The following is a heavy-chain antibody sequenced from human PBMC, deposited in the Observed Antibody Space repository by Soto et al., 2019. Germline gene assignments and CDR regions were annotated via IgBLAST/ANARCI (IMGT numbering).Heavy chain of an antibody. CDR2: ISGGGGGT. J-gene: IGHJ4*02. CDR1: GLTFRNFA. V-gene: IGHV3-23*01. Sequence: GGSLRLSCAASGLTFRNFAMSWVRQAPGMGLEWGSSISGGGGGTSYADSVRGRSTISRDNSMNTLYLQMNGLRAEDTATYYCAKVRGPYAAFDFDWWGQGTPVTVSS. D-gene: IGHD2-8*01. CDR3: AKVRGPYAAFDFDW.